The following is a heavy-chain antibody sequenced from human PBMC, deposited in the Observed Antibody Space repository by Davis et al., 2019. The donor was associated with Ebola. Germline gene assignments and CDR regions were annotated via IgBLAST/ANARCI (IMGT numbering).Heavy chain of an antibody. CDR2: INTNTGNP. CDR1: GYTFTSYA. J-gene: IGHJ5*02. CDR3: ARDITIFGVVKGWFDP. Sequence: ASVKVSCKASGYTFTSYAMNWVRQAPGQGLEWMGWINTNTGNPTYAQGFTGRFVFSLDTSVSTAYLQISSLKAEDTAVYYCARDITIFGVVKGWFDPWGQGTLVTVSS. V-gene: IGHV7-4-1*02. D-gene: IGHD3-3*01.